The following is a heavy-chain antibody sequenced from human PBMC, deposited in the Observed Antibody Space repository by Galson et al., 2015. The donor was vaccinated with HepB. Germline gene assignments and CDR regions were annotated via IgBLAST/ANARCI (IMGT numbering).Heavy chain of an antibody. V-gene: IGHV1-69*06. D-gene: IGHD3-22*01. Sequence: SVKVSCKASGGTFSSYAISWVRRAPGQGLEWMGGIIPIFGTANYAQRFQGRVTITADKSTNTAYTELSSLRSEDTAVYYCARADYYDSSGWAFDIWGQGTMVTVSS. CDR3: ARADYYDSSGWAFDI. CDR2: IIPIFGTA. J-gene: IGHJ3*02. CDR1: GGTFSSYA.